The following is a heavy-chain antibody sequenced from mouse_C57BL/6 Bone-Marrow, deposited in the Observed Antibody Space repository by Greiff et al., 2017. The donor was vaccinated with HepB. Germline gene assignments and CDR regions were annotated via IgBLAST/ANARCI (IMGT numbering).Heavy chain of an antibody. J-gene: IGHJ2*01. CDR2: IDPENGDT. V-gene: IGHV14-4*01. Sequence: VQLQQSGAELVRPGASVKLSCTASGFNIKDDYMHWVKQRPEQGLEWIGWIDPENGDTEYASKFQGKATITADTSSTTAYLQLSSLTSEDTAVYYCTLIYYDYGDYFDYWGQGTTLTVSS. CDR3: TLIYYDYGDYFDY. D-gene: IGHD2-4*01. CDR1: GFNIKDDY.